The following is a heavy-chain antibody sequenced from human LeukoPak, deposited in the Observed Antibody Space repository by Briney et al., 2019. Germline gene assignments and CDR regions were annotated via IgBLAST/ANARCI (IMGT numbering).Heavy chain of an antibody. Sequence: QPGGSLRLSCAASGFTFSSYAMSWVRQAPGKGLEWVSAISGSGGSTYYADSVKGRFTISRDNSKNTLYLQMNSLRAEDTAVYYCAKDLDYYDSSGYYLGYWGQGTLVTVSS. CDR3: AKDLDYYDSSGYYLGY. CDR2: ISGSGGST. J-gene: IGHJ4*02. CDR1: GFTFSSYA. V-gene: IGHV3-23*01. D-gene: IGHD3-22*01.